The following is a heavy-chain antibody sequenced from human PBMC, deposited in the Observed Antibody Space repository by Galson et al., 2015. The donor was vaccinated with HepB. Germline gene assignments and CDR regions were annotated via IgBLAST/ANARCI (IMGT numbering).Heavy chain of an antibody. CDR3: ARGDRGDIDY. V-gene: IGHV1-46*03. J-gene: IGHJ4*02. CDR1: GYTFTNYY. D-gene: IGHD4-17*01. CDR2: INPSGGST. Sequence: QSGAEVKKPGESLKISCKASGYTFTNYYIHWVRQAPGQGLEWMGIINPSGGSTTYTQKFQGRVTMTRDTSTSTVYMDLRSLRSEDTAVYYCARGDRGDIDYWGQGTLVTVSS.